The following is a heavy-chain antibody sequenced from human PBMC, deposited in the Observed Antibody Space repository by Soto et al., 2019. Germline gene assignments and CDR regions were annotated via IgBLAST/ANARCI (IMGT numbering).Heavy chain of an antibody. CDR3: ATCSPAFDY. D-gene: IGHD3-10*02. Sequence: QVQLVQSGPEVKKPGASVKVSCKTSGYTFTSFGISWVRQAPGQGLEWMGWITTDKGKTNYAQKFQGRVTMTTDTSTSTAYMERRSLMYDDTAVYYCATCSPAFDYWGQGTLVTVSS. CDR2: ITTDKGKT. V-gene: IGHV1-18*01. J-gene: IGHJ4*02. CDR1: GYTFTSFG.